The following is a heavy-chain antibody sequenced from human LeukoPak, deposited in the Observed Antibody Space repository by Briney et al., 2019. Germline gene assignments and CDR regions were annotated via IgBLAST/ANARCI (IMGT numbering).Heavy chain of an antibody. CDR2: IWYDGSNK. D-gene: IGHD2-2*01. CDR3: AREQDIVVVPAAPYYYYYGMDV. V-gene: IGHV3-33*01. CDR1: GFTFSSYG. J-gene: IGHJ6*02. Sequence: GGSLRLSCAASGFTFSSYGMHWVRQAPGKGLEWVAGIWYDGSNKYYADSVKGRFTISRDNSKNTLYLQMNSLRAEDTAVYYCAREQDIVVVPAAPYYYYYGMDVWGQGTTVTVSS.